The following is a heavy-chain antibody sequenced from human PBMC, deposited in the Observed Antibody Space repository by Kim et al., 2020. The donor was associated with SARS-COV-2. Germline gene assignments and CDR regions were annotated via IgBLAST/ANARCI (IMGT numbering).Heavy chain of an antibody. V-gene: IGHV3-23*01. CDR3: AKSANSDTSMAYPVFYYYYYMDV. J-gene: IGHJ6*03. CDR2: ISGSGGST. D-gene: IGHD5-18*01. CDR1: GFTFSSYA. Sequence: GGSLRLSCAASGFTFSSYAMSWVRQAPGKGLEWVSAISGSGGSTYYSDSVKGRFTISRDNSKNTLYLQMNSLRAEDTAVYYCAKSANSDTSMAYPVFYYYYYMDVWGKGNTVTVSS.